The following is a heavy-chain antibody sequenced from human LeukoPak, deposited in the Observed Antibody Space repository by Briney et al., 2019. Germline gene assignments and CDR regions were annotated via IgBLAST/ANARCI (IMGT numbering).Heavy chain of an antibody. CDR1: GFTFSTEG. CDR3: ARDRGYSYCDY. CDR2: IWYDGSNK. J-gene: IGHJ4*02. D-gene: IGHD5-18*01. V-gene: IGHV3-33*01. Sequence: GGSLRLSCAASGFTFSTEGMHWVRQAPGKGLEWVALIWYDGSNKNYADSVKGRFTISRDNLKNTLYLQMNSLRAEDTAVYYCARDRGYSYCDYWGQGTLVTVSS.